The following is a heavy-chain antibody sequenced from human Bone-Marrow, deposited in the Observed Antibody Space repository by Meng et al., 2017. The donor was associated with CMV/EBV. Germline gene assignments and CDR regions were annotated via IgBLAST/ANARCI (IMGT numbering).Heavy chain of an antibody. CDR2: IYPVDTDT. D-gene: IGHD4-23*01. CDR3: ARRAVGGKSGPDDAFDI. J-gene: IGHJ3*02. Sequence: GESLKISCKGSGYSFTSYWIGWVRQMPGKGLEWMGIIYPVDTDTRYRPSFQGQFTISADKSISTPYLQWISLKASGTAMYYCARRAVGGKSGPDDAFDIWGQGTRVTVSS. V-gene: IGHV5-51*01. CDR1: GYSFTSYW.